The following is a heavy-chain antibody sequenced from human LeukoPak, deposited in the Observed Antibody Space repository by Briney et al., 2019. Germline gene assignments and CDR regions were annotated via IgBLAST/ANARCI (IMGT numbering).Heavy chain of an antibody. CDR3: ARGGATVTHDWYFDL. D-gene: IGHD4-17*01. J-gene: IGHJ2*01. CDR2: IGTAGDT. Sequence: PGGSLRLSCAASGFTFSSYDMHWVRQATGKGLEWFSAIGTAGDTYYPGSVKGRFTISRENAKNSLYLQMNSLRAGDTAVYYCARGGATVTHDWYFDLWGRGTLVTVSS. CDR1: GFTFSSYD. V-gene: IGHV3-13*01.